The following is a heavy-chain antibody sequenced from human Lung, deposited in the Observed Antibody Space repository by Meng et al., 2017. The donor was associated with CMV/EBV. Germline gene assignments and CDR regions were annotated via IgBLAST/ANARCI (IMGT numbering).Heavy chain of an antibody. CDR1: GFTFSSTW. J-gene: IGHJ4*02. CDR3: TTDMAETITNVGGVITYFDH. CDR2: IESYSDGGTT. Sequence: GGSLRLXXAASGFTFSSTWMSWVRQVPGKGLEWVGRIESYSDGGTTEYAAPVKGRFTISRDDSKKRLFLHMNSLKTEDTAVYYCTTDMAETITNVGGVITYFDHWGQGTLVTAPQ. D-gene: IGHD3-3*01. V-gene: IGHV3-15*04.